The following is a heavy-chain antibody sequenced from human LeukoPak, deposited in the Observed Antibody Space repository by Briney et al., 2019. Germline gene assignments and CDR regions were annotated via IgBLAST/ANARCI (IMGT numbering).Heavy chain of an antibody. D-gene: IGHD4-11*01. Sequence: SETLSLTCTVSGGSINSGDYYWSWIRQPPGKGLEWIGYIYYSGSTYYNPSLKSRVTISVDTSKNQFSLKLSSVTAADTAVYYCASTVNDAFDIWGQGTMVTVSS. J-gene: IGHJ3*02. CDR2: IYYSGST. CDR1: GGSINSGDYY. CDR3: ASTVNDAFDI. V-gene: IGHV4-30-4*08.